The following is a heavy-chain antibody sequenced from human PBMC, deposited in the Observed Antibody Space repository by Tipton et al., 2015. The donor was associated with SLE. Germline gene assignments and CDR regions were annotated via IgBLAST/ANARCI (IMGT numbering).Heavy chain of an antibody. V-gene: IGHV3-23*01. J-gene: IGHJ4*02. D-gene: IGHD3-22*01. CDR1: GFTFNNYG. CDR3: AKRYYYDSSDYFDY. Sequence: SLRLSCAASGFTFNNYGMSWVRQAAGKGLEWVSAISGSGRSTYYADSVKGRFTISRDNSKNTLHLQMNSLRAEDTAVYYCAKRYYYDSSDYFDYWGQGTLVTVSS. CDR2: ISGSGRST.